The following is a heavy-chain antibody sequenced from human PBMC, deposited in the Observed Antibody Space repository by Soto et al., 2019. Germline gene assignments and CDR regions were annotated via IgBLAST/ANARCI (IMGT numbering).Heavy chain of an antibody. Sequence: SLEIACAACGFTVSNYGMHGVRKAPGKGLEWVAVIWYDGTHYTDSVKGRFTISGDNSKNTVFLQMNSLRAEDTAVYFCTKGSHYDILTAYHAFDFWGPGTLVTVSS. CDR3: TKGSHYDILTAYHAFDF. CDR2: IWYDGT. V-gene: IGHV3-33*03. J-gene: IGHJ4*02. D-gene: IGHD3-9*01. CDR1: GFTVSNYG.